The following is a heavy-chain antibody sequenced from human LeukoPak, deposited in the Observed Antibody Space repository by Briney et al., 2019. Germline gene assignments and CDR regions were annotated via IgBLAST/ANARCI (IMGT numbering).Heavy chain of an antibody. CDR1: GFTFSSYA. CDR3: ARTTNSSSWYLLTPFDY. CDR2: ISSNGGST. Sequence: GGSLRLSCAASGFTFSSYAMHWVRQAPGKGLEYVSAISSNGGSTYYANSVKGRFTISRDNSKNTLYLQMGSLRAEDTAVYYCARTTNSSSWYLLTPFDYWGQGPLVTVSS. D-gene: IGHD6-13*01. V-gene: IGHV3-64*01. J-gene: IGHJ4*02.